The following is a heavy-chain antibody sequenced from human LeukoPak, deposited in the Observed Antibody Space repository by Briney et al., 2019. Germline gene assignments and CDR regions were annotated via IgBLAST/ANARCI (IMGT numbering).Heavy chain of an antibody. CDR3: ARSYNGGWYVVDY. D-gene: IGHD6-19*01. V-gene: IGHV3-21*01. J-gene: IGHJ4*02. CDR1: GFTFSSYS. Sequence: PGGSLRLSCAASGFTFSSYSMNWVRQAPGKGLEWVSSISSSSSYIYYADSVKGRFTISRDNPKNTLYLQMNSLRAEDTAVYYCARSYNGGWYVVDYWGQGTLVSVSS. CDR2: ISSSSSYI.